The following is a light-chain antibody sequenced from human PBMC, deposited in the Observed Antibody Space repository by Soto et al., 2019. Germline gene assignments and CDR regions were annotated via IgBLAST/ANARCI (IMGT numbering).Light chain of an antibody. CDR3: QQYRSSPIT. CDR1: QSVTNSF. V-gene: IGKV3-20*01. J-gene: IGKJ5*01. CDR2: GAS. Sequence: EIVLAHSPGTLSLSPGERATLSCRASQSVTNSFLAWYQQKPGQAPRLLIYGASRRATGIPDRFTGSGSGTDFTLTISRLEPEDFAVYYCQQYRSSPITFGQGTRLEIK.